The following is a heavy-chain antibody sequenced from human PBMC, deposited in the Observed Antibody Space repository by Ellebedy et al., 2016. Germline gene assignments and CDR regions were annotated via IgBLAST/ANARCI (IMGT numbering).Heavy chain of an antibody. Sequence: GGSLRLSCAASGFTFSTNYMKWVRQAPGKGLEWXSAXFSEGNTYYADSVKGRFTISRDNSKNPLYLQMNSLRAEDTAVYYCARGVGSGWFDPWGQGTLVTVSS. CDR1: GFTFSTNY. CDR3: ARGVGSGWFDP. V-gene: IGHV3-53*01. D-gene: IGHD2-15*01. CDR2: XFSEGNT. J-gene: IGHJ5*02.